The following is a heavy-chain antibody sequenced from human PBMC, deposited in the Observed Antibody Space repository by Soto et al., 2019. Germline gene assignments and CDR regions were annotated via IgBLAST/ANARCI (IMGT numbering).Heavy chain of an antibody. Sequence: GGSLRLSCAASGFTFIDYCMSWIRQAPGKGLEWVSYISSSGSTIYYADSVKGRFTISRDNAKNSLYLQMNSLRAEDTAVYYCARVGTMVRGLYFDYWGQGTLLTVSS. CDR2: ISSSGSTI. V-gene: IGHV3-11*01. J-gene: IGHJ4*02. CDR3: ARVGTMVRGLYFDY. D-gene: IGHD3-10*01. CDR1: GFTFIDYC.